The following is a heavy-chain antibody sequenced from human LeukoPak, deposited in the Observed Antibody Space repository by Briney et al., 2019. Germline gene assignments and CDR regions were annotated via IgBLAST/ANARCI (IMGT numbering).Heavy chain of an antibody. V-gene: IGHV4-34*01. CDR1: GGSFSGYY. CDR3: ARQNFRSGYVDY. J-gene: IGHJ4*02. CDR2: INHSGST. Sequence: SETLSLTCAVYGGSFSGYYWSWIRQPPGKGLEWIGEINHSGSTNYNPSLKSRVTISVDTSKNQFSLKLSSVTAADTAVYYCARQNFRSGYVDYWGQGTLVTVSS. D-gene: IGHD3-3*01.